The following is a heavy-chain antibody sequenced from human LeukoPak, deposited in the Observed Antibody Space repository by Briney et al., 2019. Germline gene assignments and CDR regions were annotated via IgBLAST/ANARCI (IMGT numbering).Heavy chain of an antibody. CDR2: VSLEGVR. D-gene: IGHD3-22*01. CDR1: GGSITTTNW. V-gene: IGHV4-4*02. Sequence: SGTLSLTCGVSGGSITTTNWWSWVGQFPRQGLQWIGEVSLEGVRNYNPSLTSRVTMSLDRAKNLLSLNLTSVTAADTAVYYCARDSRGYYDSSGYFDYWGQGTLVTVSS. CDR3: ARDSRGYYDSSGYFDY. J-gene: IGHJ4*02.